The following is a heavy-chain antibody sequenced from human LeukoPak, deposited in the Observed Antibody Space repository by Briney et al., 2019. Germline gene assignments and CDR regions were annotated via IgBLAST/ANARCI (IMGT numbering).Heavy chain of an antibody. CDR1: NYSISSGYY. V-gene: IGHV4-38-2*02. CDR2: IYYSGST. Sequence: SETLSLTCTVSNYSISSGYYWGWIRQPPGKGLEWIGSIYYSGSTYYNPSLKSRVTISVDTSKNQFSLKLSSVTAADTAVYYCARDQAIFGVVIIRDDWFDPWGQGTLVTVSS. D-gene: IGHD3-3*01. J-gene: IGHJ5*02. CDR3: ARDQAIFGVVIIRDDWFDP.